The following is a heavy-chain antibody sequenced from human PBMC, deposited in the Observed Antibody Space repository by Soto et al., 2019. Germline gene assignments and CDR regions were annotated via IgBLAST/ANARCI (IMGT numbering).Heavy chain of an antibody. CDR2: ISGSGGST. V-gene: IGHV3-23*01. J-gene: IGHJ4*02. D-gene: IGHD3-16*01. CDR1: GFTFSSYS. Sequence: PGGSLRLSCAASGFTFSSYSMSWVRQAPGKGLEWVSAISGSGGSTYYADSVKGRFTISRDNSKNTLYLQMNSLRAEDTAVYYCANSFYANSEISDYWGQGTLVTVSS. CDR3: ANSFYANSEISDY.